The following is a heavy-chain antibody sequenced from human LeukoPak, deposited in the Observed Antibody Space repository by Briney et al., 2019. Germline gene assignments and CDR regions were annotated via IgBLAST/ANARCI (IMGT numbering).Heavy chain of an antibody. D-gene: IGHD6-13*01. V-gene: IGHV1-18*01. J-gene: IGHJ4*02. CDR3: ARNHPYSSSGYSGGYPDY. CDR2: ISAYNGNT. Sequence: ASGKVACKASGYTFTSYGISWVRQAPGQGLEWMGWISAYNGNTNYAQKLQGRVTMTTDTSTSTAYMELRSLRSDDTAVYYCARNHPYSSSGYSGGYPDYWGQGTLVTVSS. CDR1: GYTFTSYG.